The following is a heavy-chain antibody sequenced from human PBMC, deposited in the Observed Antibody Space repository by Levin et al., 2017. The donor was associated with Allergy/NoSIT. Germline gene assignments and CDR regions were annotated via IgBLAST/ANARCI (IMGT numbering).Heavy chain of an antibody. CDR2: ISASGGGT. J-gene: IGHJ4*02. CDR1: GFTFSSYA. V-gene: IGHV3-23*01. Sequence: GGSLRLSCAASGFTFSSYAMTWVRQAPGKGLEWVSAISASGGGTFSADSVKGRFTISRDNSKNTLYLQMNSLRAEDTAVYYCAKDLYGGVTANLDYWGQGTLVTVSS. D-gene: IGHD2-21*02. CDR3: AKDLYGGVTANLDY.